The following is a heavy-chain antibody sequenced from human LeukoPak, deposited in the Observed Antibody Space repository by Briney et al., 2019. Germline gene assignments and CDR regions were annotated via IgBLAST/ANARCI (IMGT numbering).Heavy chain of an antibody. CDR2: IIPLFGTT. V-gene: IGHV1-69*06. D-gene: IGHD3-16*01. CDR3: ARGAFTPVITFGPFYFES. Sequence: SVKVSCKMFGGTFGDCAITWLRQAPGQGLEWVGRIIPLFGTTKSAQGFQDRVTLSADKSTNTAYMELTSLRSDDTAVYYCARGAFTPVITFGPFYFESWGQGTLITVSS. CDR1: GGTFGDCA. J-gene: IGHJ4*02.